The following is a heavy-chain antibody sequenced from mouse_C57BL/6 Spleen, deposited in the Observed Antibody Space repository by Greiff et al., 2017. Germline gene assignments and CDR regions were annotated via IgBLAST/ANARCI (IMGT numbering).Heavy chain of an antibody. CDR3: AAIYYDYDVLAY. V-gene: IGHV1-42*01. J-gene: IGHJ3*01. CDR2: INPSTGGT. Sequence: VHVKQSGPELVKPGASVKISCKASGYSFTGYYMNWVKQSPEKSLEWIGEINPSTGGTTYNQKFKAKATLTVDKSSSTAYMQLKSLTSEDSAVXYGAAIYYDYDVLAYWGQGTLVTVSA. CDR1: GYSFTGYY. D-gene: IGHD2-4*01.